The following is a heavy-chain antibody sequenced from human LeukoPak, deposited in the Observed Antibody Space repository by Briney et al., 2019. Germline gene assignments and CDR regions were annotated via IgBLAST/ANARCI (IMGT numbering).Heavy chain of an antibody. CDR3: AKNSGYDPDDAFDI. J-gene: IGHJ3*02. CDR2: ISYDGSNK. Sequence: GRSLRLSCAASGFTFSSYGMHWVRQAPGKGLEWVAVISYDGSNKYYADSVKGRFTISRDNSKNTLYLQVNSLRAEDTAVYYCAKNSGYDPDDAFDIWGQGTMVTVSS. V-gene: IGHV3-30*18. D-gene: IGHD5-12*01. CDR1: GFTFSSYG.